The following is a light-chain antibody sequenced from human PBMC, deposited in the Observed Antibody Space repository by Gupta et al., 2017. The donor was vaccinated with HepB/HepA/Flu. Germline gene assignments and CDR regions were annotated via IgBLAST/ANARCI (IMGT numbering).Light chain of an antibody. V-gene: IGKV3D-20*01. CDR1: QSVRSSY. CDR3: QQYGSSPLT. CDR2: DAS. J-gene: IGKJ3*01. Sequence: EIVLTQSPATLSLSPGERATLSCGASQSVRSSYLAWYQQKPGLAPRLLIYDASSRATGIPDRFSGSGSGTDFTLTISRLEPEDFAVYYCQQYGSSPLTFGHGTKVDIK.